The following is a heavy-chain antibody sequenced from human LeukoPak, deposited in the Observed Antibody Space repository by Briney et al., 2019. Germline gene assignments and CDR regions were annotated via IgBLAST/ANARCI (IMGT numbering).Heavy chain of an antibody. CDR3: ARTSALYRYDNSGSYYYYYMDV. Sequence: SETLSLTCTVSGGSISGYYWSWIRQPPGEGLQWIGYIYYSGNSEYNLSLKSRVSISLDTSRNRFSLELRSVTAADTATYYCARTSALYRYDNSGSYYYYYMDVWGKGTTVAVSS. D-gene: IGHD3-22*01. CDR2: IYYSGNS. CDR1: GGSISGYY. V-gene: IGHV4-59*08. J-gene: IGHJ6*03.